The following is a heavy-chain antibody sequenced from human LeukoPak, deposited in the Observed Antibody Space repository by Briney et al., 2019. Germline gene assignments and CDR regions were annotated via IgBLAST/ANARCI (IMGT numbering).Heavy chain of an antibody. CDR3: AKDSLRERIVGSTTRGVNDY. CDR2: ISGSGIDT. V-gene: IGHV3-23*01. J-gene: IGHJ4*02. Sequence: PGGSLRLSCAASGFMFSSYGMNWVRQAPGKGMEWVAGISGSGIDTYYADSVKGRFTISRDNSKNTLYLQMNSLRGEDTAVYYCAKDSLRERIVGSTTRGVNDYWGQGTLVTVSS. CDR1: GFMFSSYG. D-gene: IGHD1-26*01.